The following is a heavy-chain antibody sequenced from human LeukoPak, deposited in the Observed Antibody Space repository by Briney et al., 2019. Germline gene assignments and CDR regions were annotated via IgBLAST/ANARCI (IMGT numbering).Heavy chain of an antibody. CDR1: GGSISGSNYY. CDR2: INYSGST. V-gene: IGHV4-39*01. Sequence: SETLSLTCTVSGGSISGSNYYWGWIRQPPGKGLVYIGSINYSGSTFYNPSLKSRVTISVDTSENQFSLKLNSVTAADTAVYYCGRGSSYHSWGQGILVTVSS. J-gene: IGHJ4*02. D-gene: IGHD2-15*01. CDR3: GRGSSYHS.